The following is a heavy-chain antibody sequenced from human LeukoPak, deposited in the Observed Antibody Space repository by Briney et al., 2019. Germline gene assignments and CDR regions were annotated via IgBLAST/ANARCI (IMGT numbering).Heavy chain of an antibody. CDR3: ASARALHSSGYYYAFDY. CDR2: IIPIFGTA. CDR1: AASWGSYD. D-gene: IGHD3-22*01. J-gene: IGHJ4*02. V-gene: IGHV1-69*13. Sequence: VKCSCSACAASWGSYDIWWVRQAPGQGLEWMGGIIPIFGTANYAQKFQGRVTITADESTSTAYMELSSLRSEDTAVYYCASARALHSSGYYYAFDYWGQGTLVTVSS.